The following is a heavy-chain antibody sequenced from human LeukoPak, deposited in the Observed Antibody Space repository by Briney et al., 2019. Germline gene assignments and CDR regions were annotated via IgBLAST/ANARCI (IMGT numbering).Heavy chain of an antibody. J-gene: IGHJ4*02. Sequence: PGGSLRFSCVASGFPFSSYWMTWVRQAPGKGLEWVANIKQDGSKESYVDSVKGRFTISRDNAKNSLYLQMNSLRAEDTAIYYCTRVGYIDEGIDYWGQGTLVTVSS. CDR2: IKQDGSKE. CDR3: TRVGYIDEGIDY. CDR1: GFPFSSYW. V-gene: IGHV3-7*04. D-gene: IGHD5-24*01.